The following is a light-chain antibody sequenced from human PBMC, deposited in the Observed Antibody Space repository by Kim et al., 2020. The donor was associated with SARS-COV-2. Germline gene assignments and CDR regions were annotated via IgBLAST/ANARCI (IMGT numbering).Light chain of an antibody. V-gene: IGKV3-20*01. CDR2: GTI. J-gene: IGKJ1*01. CDR1: QPIDISF. Sequence: GGKGVISCRASQPIDISFLAWYQRKPGQAPRLLSYGTITRATGIQDRFRGRGSGTEFTLTISRLEPDDFAKYYCQQYDTSSLTFGQGTKVDIK. CDR3: QQYDTSSLT.